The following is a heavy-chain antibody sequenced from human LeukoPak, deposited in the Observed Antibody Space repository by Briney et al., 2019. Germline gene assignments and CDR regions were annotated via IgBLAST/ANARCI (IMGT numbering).Heavy chain of an antibody. J-gene: IGHJ4*02. V-gene: IGHV3-20*04. D-gene: IGHD2-8*01. Sequence: GGSLRLSCAASGFTFDDYGVSWVRQAPGKGLEWVSGINWNGGSTGYADSVKGRFTISRDNAKNSLYLQMNSLRAEDTALYYCARGGVYCTNGVCYDYFDYWGQGTLVTVSS. CDR2: INWNGGST. CDR3: ARGGVYCTNGVCYDYFDY. CDR1: GFTFDDYG.